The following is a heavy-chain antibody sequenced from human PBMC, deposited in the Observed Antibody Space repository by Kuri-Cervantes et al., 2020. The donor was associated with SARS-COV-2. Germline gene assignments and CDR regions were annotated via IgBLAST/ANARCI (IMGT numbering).Heavy chain of an antibody. CDR2: IYYSGST. J-gene: IGHJ4*02. D-gene: IGHD1-1*01. V-gene: IGHV4-61*01. CDR1: GGSISSSSYY. Sequence: SETLSLTCTVSGGSISSSSYYWSWIRQPPGKGLEWIGYIYYSGSTNYNPSLKSRVTISVDTSKNQFSLKLSSVTAADTAVYYCARVNDYYFDYWGQGTLVTVSS. CDR3: ARVNDYYFDY.